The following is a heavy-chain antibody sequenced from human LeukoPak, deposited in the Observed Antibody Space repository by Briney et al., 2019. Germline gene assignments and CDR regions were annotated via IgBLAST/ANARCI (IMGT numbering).Heavy chain of an antibody. J-gene: IGHJ6*03. Sequence: GGSLRLSCEASGFTFSSYAMSWVRQAPGKGLAWVSVISSSADSTYYADSVKGRFTISRDNSKNTLYLQMNNLRAEDTAIYYCAKDSGGTYFYYYYYMDVWGKGTTVTVSS. CDR2: ISSSADST. D-gene: IGHD1-26*01. CDR1: GFTFSSYA. CDR3: AKDSGGTYFYYYYYMDV. V-gene: IGHV3-23*01.